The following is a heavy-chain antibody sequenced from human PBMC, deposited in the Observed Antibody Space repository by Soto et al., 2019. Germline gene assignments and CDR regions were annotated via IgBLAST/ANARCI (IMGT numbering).Heavy chain of an antibody. J-gene: IGHJ4*02. Sequence: QVQLQESGPGLVKPSQTLSLTCTVSGGSISNVNYCWSWIRQPPDKGLEWLGHFYNGGITYNNPSLTSRLTISVDTSKNQFSLQLSSVSAADTAVYYCARGPSGDKVDYWGQGTLVTVSS. CDR1: GGSISNVNYC. CDR3: ARGPSGDKVDY. CDR2: FYNGGIT. V-gene: IGHV4-30-4*01. D-gene: IGHD7-27*01.